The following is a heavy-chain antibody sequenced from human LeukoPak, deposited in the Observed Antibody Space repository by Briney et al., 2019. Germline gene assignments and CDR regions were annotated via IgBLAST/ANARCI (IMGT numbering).Heavy chain of an antibody. D-gene: IGHD6-25*01. CDR3: ARASGRRVFDY. CDR2: IYYSGST. V-gene: IGHV4-31*03. J-gene: IGHJ4*02. CDR1: GGSISSGGYY. Sequence: SETLSLTCTVSGGSISSGGYYWSWLRQHPGKGLEWIGYIYYSGSTYYNPSLKSRVTISVDTSKNQFSLKLSSVTAADTAVYYCARASGRRVFDYWGQGTLVTVSS.